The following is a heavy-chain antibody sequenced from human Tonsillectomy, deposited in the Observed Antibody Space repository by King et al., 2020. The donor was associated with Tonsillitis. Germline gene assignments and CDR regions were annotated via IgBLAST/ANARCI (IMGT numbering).Heavy chain of an antibody. CDR2: IKSKTDGGTT. Sequence: VQLVESGGGLVKPGGSLRLSCAASGFSFNNAWMNWVRPAPGKGLEWGGRIKSKTDGGTTDYGASVKGRFTISREDSKTTLYLQMSSLKTEDTAVYYCTTVGIAVAGTLSFDYWGQGTLVTVSS. J-gene: IGHJ4*02. V-gene: IGHV3-15*07. CDR1: GFSFNNAW. D-gene: IGHD6-19*01. CDR3: TTVGIAVAGTLSFDY.